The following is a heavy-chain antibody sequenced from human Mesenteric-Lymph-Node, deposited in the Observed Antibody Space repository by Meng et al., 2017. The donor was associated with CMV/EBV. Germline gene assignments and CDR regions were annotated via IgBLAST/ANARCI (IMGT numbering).Heavy chain of an antibody. V-gene: IGHV1-2*06. D-gene: IGHD6-13*01. Sequence: CKASGYTFTDYYVHWVRQPPGQGLEWMGRINPHSGGTNYAQKFQGRVTMTRDTSISTAYMDLSSLKSDDTAVYYCARELSSSWFGSDYWGQGTLVTVSS. CDR1: GYTFTDYY. J-gene: IGHJ4*02. CDR3: ARELSSSWFGSDY. CDR2: INPHSGGT.